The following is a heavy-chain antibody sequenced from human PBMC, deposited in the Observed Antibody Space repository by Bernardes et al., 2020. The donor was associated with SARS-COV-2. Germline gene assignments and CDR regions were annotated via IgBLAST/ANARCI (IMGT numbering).Heavy chain of an antibody. CDR3: VRDMVGPYDQ. CDR1: GFTFSSYW. CDR2: VSDYEYRT. Sequence: GGSLRLSCAGSGFTFSSYWMHWVRQAPGKGLVWVSRVSDYEYRTDYADSVKGRFTISRDNARNTLNLQMNSLRVDDTAVYYCVRDMVGPYDQWGQGTLVTVSA. V-gene: IGHV3-74*01. J-gene: IGHJ5*02. D-gene: IGHD3-10*01.